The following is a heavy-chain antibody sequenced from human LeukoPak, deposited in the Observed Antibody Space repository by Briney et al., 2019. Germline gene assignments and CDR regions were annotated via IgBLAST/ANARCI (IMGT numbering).Heavy chain of an antibody. J-gene: IGHJ4*02. Sequence: ASVKVSCKASGYTFTNYAMHWVRQAPGQRLEWMGWINAGNDNTKYSQEFQGRVTISRDTSASTAYMELSSLTSEDMAVYYCARVVKYSSGPLTDLLPYYFDSWGQGTLVTVSS. CDR1: GYTFTNYA. CDR3: ARVVKYSSGPLTDLLPYYFDS. D-gene: IGHD6-19*01. V-gene: IGHV1-3*03. CDR2: INAGNDNT.